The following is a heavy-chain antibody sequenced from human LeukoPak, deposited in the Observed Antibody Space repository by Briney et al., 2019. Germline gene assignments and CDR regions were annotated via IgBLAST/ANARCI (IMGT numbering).Heavy chain of an antibody. J-gene: IGHJ4*02. V-gene: IGHV3-15*01. CDR1: GFTFSDYY. CDR3: TTPIGYSGYDWQDY. CDR2: IKSKTDGGTT. Sequence: PGGSLRLSCAASGFTFSDYYMSWIRQAPGKGREWVGRIKSKTDGGTTDYAAPVKGRFTISRDDSKNTLYLQMNSLKTEDTAVYYCTTPIGYSGYDWQDYWGQGTLVSVSS. D-gene: IGHD5-12*01.